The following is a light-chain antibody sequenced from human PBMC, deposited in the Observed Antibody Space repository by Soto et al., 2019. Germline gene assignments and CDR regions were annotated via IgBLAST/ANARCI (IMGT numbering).Light chain of an antibody. V-gene: IGKV2-28*01. Sequence: DLVVTQSPLTLPVTPGETVSIXXRSXQSLLHSNGYNNLDWYLQKPGQPPQIXXILCSNRASGVPDRFSGSRSGTDFTLKISRVEAEDVGVYYCVQALKSPPLTFGRGTKVDIK. CDR1: QSLLHSNGYNN. J-gene: IGKJ1*01. CDR3: VQALKSPPLT. CDR2: LCS.